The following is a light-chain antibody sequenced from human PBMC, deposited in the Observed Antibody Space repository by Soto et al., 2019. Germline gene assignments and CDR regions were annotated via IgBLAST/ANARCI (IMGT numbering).Light chain of an antibody. Sequence: QSVLTQPPSVSGAPGKRLTIPVIGGSSNIGEGYNVHWYQHLPGTAHTLLISGDNNRPSGVPDRFSGSKSGTSASLAITGLQDEDEADYYCQSYDRSLSGSRVVFGGGTKLTVL. CDR3: QSYDRSLSGSRVV. CDR2: GDN. CDR1: SSNIGEGYN. J-gene: IGLJ2*01. V-gene: IGLV1-40*01.